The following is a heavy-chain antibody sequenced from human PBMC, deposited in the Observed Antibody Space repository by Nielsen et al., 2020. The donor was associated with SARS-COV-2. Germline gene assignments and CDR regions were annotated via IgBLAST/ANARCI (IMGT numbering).Heavy chain of an antibody. CDR3: AGGGSGYMSY. CDR2: INSDGSRT. Sequence: GESLKISCAASEFTFSNYGMNWVRQAPGKGLAWVAHINSDGSRTTYADSVKGRFTISRDNAKNTVSLQMNSLREEDTAVYYCAGGGSGYMSYWGQGTLVTVSS. D-gene: IGHD3-3*01. CDR1: EFTFSNYG. V-gene: IGHV3-74*01. J-gene: IGHJ4*02.